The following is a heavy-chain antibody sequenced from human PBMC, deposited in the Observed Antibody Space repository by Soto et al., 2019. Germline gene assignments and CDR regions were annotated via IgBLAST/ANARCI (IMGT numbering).Heavy chain of an antibody. D-gene: IGHD3-22*01. J-gene: IGHJ6*02. Sequence: SETLSLTCTVSSGSISSTSYYWSWVRQPPGKGLEWIGAIYYDGTTYYTESLKSRVSISVYTSKNQFSLKVNSVTAADTAVYFCARQRRNTKIVLVQQSAADFWGPGTAVTVSS. CDR3: ARQRRNTKIVLVQQSAADF. CDR2: IYYDGTT. V-gene: IGHV4-39*01. CDR1: SGSISSTSYY.